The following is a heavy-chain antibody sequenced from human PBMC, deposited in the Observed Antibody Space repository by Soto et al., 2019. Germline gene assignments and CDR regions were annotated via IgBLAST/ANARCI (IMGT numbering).Heavy chain of an antibody. V-gene: IGHV1-3*01. CDR1: GYTFTSYA. CDR2: INAGNGNT. CDR3: ARAGTHFYYYYGMDV. D-gene: IGHD6-13*01. J-gene: IGHJ6*02. Sequence: QVPLVQSGAEVKKPGASVKVSCKASGYTFTSYAMHWVRQAPGQRLEWMGWINAGNGNTKYSQKFQGRVTITRDTSASTAYMELSSLRSEDTAVYYCARAGTHFYYYYGMDVWGQGTTVTVSS.